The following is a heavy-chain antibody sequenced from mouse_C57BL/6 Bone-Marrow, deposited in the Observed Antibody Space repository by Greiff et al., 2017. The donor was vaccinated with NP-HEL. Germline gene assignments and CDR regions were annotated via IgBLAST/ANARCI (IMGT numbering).Heavy chain of an antibody. CDR1: GYAFSSSW. Sequence: VKLQESGPELVKPGASVKISCKASGYAFSSSWMNWVKQRPGKGLEWIGRIYPGDGDTNYNGKFKGKATLTADKSSSTAYMQLSSLTSEDSAVYFCARRGYGSSPWFAYWGQGTTLTVSS. D-gene: IGHD1-1*01. V-gene: IGHV1-82*01. J-gene: IGHJ2*01. CDR3: ARRGYGSSPWFAY. CDR2: IYPGDGDT.